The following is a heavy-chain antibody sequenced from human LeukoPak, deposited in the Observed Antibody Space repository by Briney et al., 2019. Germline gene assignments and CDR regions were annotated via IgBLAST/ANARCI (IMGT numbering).Heavy chain of an antibody. Sequence: GGSLRLSCAASGFTVSSNYMSWVRQAPGKGLEWVSVIYSGGSTYYADSVKGRFTISRDNSKNTLYLQMNSLRAEDTAVYYCAREDFLQQQLVRSSYYYYGMDVWGQGTTVTVSS. V-gene: IGHV3-66*01. CDR3: AREDFLQQQLVRSSYYYYGMDV. CDR1: GFTVSSNY. D-gene: IGHD6-13*01. CDR2: IYSGGST. J-gene: IGHJ6*02.